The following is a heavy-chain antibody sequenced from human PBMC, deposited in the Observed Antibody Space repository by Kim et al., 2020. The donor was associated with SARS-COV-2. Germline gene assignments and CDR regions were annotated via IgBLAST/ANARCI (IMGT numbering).Heavy chain of an antibody. Sequence: SETLSLTCTVSGYSISSGYYWGWIRQPPGKGLEWIGSIYHSGSTYYNPSLKSRVTISVDTSKNQFSLKLSSVTAADTAVYYCARNYYDSSGYHLWYFDL. V-gene: IGHV4-38-2*02. CDR1: GYSISSGYY. J-gene: IGHJ2*01. CDR2: IYHSGST. CDR3: ARNYYDSSGYHLWYFDL. D-gene: IGHD3-22*01.